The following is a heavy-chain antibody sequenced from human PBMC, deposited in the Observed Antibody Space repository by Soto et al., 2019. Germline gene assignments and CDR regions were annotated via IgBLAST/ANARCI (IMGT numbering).Heavy chain of an antibody. CDR1: GFTFSSYS. J-gene: IGHJ6*03. V-gene: IGHV3-21*01. CDR3: AREQLDIVATITDFGYYYYYYMDV. D-gene: IGHD5-12*01. CDR2: ISSSSSYI. Sequence: GGSLRLSCAASGFTFSSYSMNWVRQAPGKGLEWVSSISSSSSYIYYADSVKGRFTISRDNAKNSLYLQMNSLRAEDTAVYYCAREQLDIVATITDFGYYYYYYMDVWGKGTTVTVSS.